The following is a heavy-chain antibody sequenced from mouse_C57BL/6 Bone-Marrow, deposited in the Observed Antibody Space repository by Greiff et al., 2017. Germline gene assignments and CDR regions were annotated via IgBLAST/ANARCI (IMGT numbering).Heavy chain of an antibody. D-gene: IGHD2-3*01. Sequence: QVQLQQPGAELVKPGASVKMSCKASGYTFTSYWITWVKQRPGQGLEWIGDIYPGSGSTNYNEKFKSKATLTVDTSSSAAYMQLSSLTSEDSAVYYCARWLLRDYAMDYWGQGTSVTVSS. CDR2: IYPGSGST. CDR1: GYTFTSYW. J-gene: IGHJ4*01. V-gene: IGHV1-55*01. CDR3: ARWLLRDYAMDY.